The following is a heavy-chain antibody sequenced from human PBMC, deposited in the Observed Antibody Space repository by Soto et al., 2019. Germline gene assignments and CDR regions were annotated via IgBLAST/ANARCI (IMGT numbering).Heavy chain of an antibody. CDR3: ARDLYDISGWYMGGNYFDY. CDR1: GFTFRRYG. D-gene: IGHD6-19*01. CDR2: IWYDGRNK. J-gene: IGHJ4*02. V-gene: IGHV3-33*01. Sequence: QVQMVESGGGVVHPGRSLSLSCAASGFTFRRYGMHWVRQAPGTGVEWGAVIWYDGRNKYYADSVKGRCPISRDNSKNTRYLQMNSLRADDTAVNYCARDLYDISGWYMGGNYFDYWGQGTLVTVSS.